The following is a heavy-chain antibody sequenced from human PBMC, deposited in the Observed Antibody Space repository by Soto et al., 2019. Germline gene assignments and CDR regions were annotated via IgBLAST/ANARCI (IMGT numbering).Heavy chain of an antibody. CDR1: VCTFSSYA. CDR2: ISGSGGST. J-gene: IGHJ6*01. CDR3: ADTGSDYGDHNYYYYGTQI. Sequence: PVGSLRLSCASSVCTFSSYAMSWVLHSPGKGLEWVSAISGSGGSTYYADSVKGRFTISRDNSKNTLYLQMNSLRAEDTAVYYCADTGSDYGDHNYYYYGTQILGEGT. V-gene: IGHV3-23*01. D-gene: IGHD4-17*01.